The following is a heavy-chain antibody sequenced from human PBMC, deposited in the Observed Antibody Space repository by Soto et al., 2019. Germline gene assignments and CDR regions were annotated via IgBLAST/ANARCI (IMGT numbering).Heavy chain of an antibody. J-gene: IGHJ6*02. CDR3: ARGAPAGTARQYYYYYYGMDV. CDR2: IYYSGST. CDR1: GGSISSYY. Sequence: SETLSLTCTVSGGSISSYYWSWIRQPPGKGLEWIGYIYYSGSTNYNPSLKSRVTISVDTSKNQSSLKLSSVTAADTAVYYCARGAPAGTARQYYYYYYGMDVWGQGTTVTVSS. V-gene: IGHV4-59*01. D-gene: IGHD2-21*02.